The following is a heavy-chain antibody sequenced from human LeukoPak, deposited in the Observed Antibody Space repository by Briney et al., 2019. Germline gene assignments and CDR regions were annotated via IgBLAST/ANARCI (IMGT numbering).Heavy chain of an antibody. CDR1: GDSFIGFY. CDR2: IYYRVDT. V-gene: IGHV4-59*01. J-gene: IGHJ4*02. D-gene: IGHD3-22*01. CDR3: ARRRYYDSSGYNPTYYFHY. Sequence: PSETLSLTCTVSGDSFIGFYWSWIRQGPGHGLVWIGYIYYRVDTNYNPSLQSRVTISVDISKKQFSLRLPSVTAAATAVYYCARRRYYDSSGYNPTYYFHYWGQGILVTVSS.